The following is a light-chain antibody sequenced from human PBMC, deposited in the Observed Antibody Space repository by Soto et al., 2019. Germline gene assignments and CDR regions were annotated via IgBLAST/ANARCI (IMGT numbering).Light chain of an antibody. CDR1: QSVSSY. CDR3: QQRSNWPLT. V-gene: IGKV3-11*01. Sequence: ELVLTQAPATLSLYPGERATLSCRASQSVSSYLAWYQQKPGQAPRLLIYDASNRATGIPARFSGSGSGTDFTLTISSLEPEDFAVYYCQQRSNWPLTFGGGTKVDIK. CDR2: DAS. J-gene: IGKJ4*01.